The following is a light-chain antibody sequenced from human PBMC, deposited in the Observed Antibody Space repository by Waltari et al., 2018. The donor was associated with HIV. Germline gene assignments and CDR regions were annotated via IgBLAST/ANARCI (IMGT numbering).Light chain of an antibody. CDR2: YDS. Sequence: SYVLAQPPSVSVAPGKTARIACGGNNIGTKSVPWYQQRPGQAPVLVIDYDSDRPSGVAGRSASSTSKHTCTLTISRVGSTDDAYYYCQVCTNNPDHVLFCGGTKLTVL. V-gene: IGLV3-21*04. CDR3: QVCTNNPDHVL. J-gene: IGLJ2*01. CDR1: NIGTKS.